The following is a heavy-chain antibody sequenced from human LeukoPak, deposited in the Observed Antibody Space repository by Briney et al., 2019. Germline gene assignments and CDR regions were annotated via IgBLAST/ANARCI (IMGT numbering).Heavy chain of an antibody. D-gene: IGHD3-16*02. CDR3: ARVFKRVITFGEVIVNPKCYLDY. CDR2: IYYSGNT. CDR1: GGSISSSTYY. V-gene: IGHV4-39*07. Sequence: KPSETLSLTCTVSGGSISSSTYYWGWIRQPPGKGLEWIGSIYYSGNTYYKPSLKSRVTISVDTSRNQFSLKLNSVTAADTAMYYCARVFKRVITFGEVIVNPKCYLDYWGQGTLVTVSS. J-gene: IGHJ4*02.